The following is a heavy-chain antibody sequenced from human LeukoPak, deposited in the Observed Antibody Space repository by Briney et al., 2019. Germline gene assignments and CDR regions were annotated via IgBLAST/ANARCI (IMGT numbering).Heavy chain of an antibody. CDR1: GGSISSSNW. CDR2: IYHSGST. Sequence: PSGTLSLTCAVSGGSISSSNWWSWVRQPPGKGLEWIGEIYHSGSTNYNPSLKSRVTISVDKSKNQFSLKLSSVTAADTAVYYCVRGYYDVLTGFYFDYWGQGTLVTVSS. CDR3: VRGYYDVLTGFYFDY. V-gene: IGHV4-4*02. D-gene: IGHD3-9*01. J-gene: IGHJ4*02.